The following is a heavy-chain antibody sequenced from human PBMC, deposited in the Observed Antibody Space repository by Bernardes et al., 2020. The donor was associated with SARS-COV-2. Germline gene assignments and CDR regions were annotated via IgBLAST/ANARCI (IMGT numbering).Heavy chain of an antibody. CDR3: AKDRGSSGSYDQSFDY. CDR2: ISGSGGST. D-gene: IGHD1-26*01. CDR1: GFTFSSYA. J-gene: IGHJ4*02. Sequence: GSLRLSCAASGFTFSSYAMSWVRQAPGKGLEWVSAISGSGGSTYYADSVKGRFTISRDNSKNTLYLQMNSLRAEDTAVYYCAKDRGSSGSYDQSFDYWGQGTLVTVAS. V-gene: IGHV3-23*01.